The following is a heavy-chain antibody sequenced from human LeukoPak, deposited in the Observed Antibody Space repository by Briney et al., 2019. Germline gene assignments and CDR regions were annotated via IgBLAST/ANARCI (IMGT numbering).Heavy chain of an antibody. V-gene: IGHV4-39*07. CDR2: IYYSGST. J-gene: IGHJ4*02. CDR1: GGPISSSSYY. CDR3: ASPRY. Sequence: SETLSLTCTASGGPISSSSYYWGWIRQPPGKGLEWIGSIYYSGSTYYNPSLKSRVTISVDTSKNQFSLKLSSVTAADTAVYYCASPRYWGQGTLVTVSS.